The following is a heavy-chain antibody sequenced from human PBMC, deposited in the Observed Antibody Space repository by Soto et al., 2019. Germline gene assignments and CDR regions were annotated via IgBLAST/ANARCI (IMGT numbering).Heavy chain of an antibody. Sequence: VQLLESGGGLVQPGGSLRLSCAASKFTFNNYAMHWVRQAPGKGLDWVSTINAGGDNTFYAVSVEGRFTISRDNSKNTLSLEMNSPRAEDTAVYYCAKGGMGSTSPYDFDYWGQGTLVTVSS. V-gene: IGHV3-23*01. CDR3: AKGGMGSTSPYDFDY. CDR2: INAGGDNT. CDR1: KFTFNNYA. J-gene: IGHJ4*02. D-gene: IGHD2-2*01.